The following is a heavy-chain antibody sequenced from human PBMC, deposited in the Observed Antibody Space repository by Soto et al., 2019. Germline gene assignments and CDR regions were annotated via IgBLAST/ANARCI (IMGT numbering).Heavy chain of an antibody. CDR1: GYIFTSYH. Sequence: GASVKVSCKASGYIFTSYHVHWVRQAPGQGLEWMGIIYPSGGGSRFAQKFQGRVTMTRDTSTSTLYMELSSLRSDDTAVYYCARENTNWAFDYWGQGALVTVSS. CDR2: IYPSGGGS. CDR3: ARENTNWAFDY. V-gene: IGHV1-46*01. D-gene: IGHD1-1*01. J-gene: IGHJ4*02.